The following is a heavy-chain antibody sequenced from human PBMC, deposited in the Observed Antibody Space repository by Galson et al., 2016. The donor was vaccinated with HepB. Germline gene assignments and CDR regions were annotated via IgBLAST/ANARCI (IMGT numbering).Heavy chain of an antibody. J-gene: IGHJ6*02. CDR1: GFSLPTSGVG. V-gene: IGHV2-5*02. CDR2: IFWDDDK. Sequence: PALVKPTQTLTLTCTFSGFSLPTSGVGVGWIRQPPGKTLEWLTLIFWDDDKRYNPSLKSRLTIAKDTSKNQVVLRMANVDPVDTATYYFAHFYYGMDVWGQGTTVTGSS. CDR3: AHFYYGMDV.